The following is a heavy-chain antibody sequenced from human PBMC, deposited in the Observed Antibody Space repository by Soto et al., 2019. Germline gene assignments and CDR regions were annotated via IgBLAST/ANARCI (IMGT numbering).Heavy chain of an antibody. J-gene: IGHJ4*02. Sequence: ASVKLSCKASGYTFTSYAIHWLRQAPGQGLEWMGWINAGNGNTKYSQKFQGRVTITRDTSASTAYMELSSLRSEDTAVYYCARDVADADYWGQGTLVTVSS. CDR2: INAGNGNT. V-gene: IGHV1-3*01. D-gene: IGHD6-13*01. CDR3: ARDVADADY. CDR1: GYTFTSYA.